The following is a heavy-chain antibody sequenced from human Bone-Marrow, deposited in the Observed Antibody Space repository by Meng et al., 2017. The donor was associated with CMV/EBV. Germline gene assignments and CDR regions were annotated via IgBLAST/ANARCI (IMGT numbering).Heavy chain of an antibody. J-gene: IGHJ4*02. CDR2: MNPNSGNT. Sequence: ASVKVSCKASGYTFTSYDINWVRQATGQGLEWMGWMNPNSGNTGYAQKFQGRVTMTRNTSISTAYMELSSLRSEDTAVYYCARGEGYDYGDSFDYWGQGPLVTVSS. V-gene: IGHV1-8*01. D-gene: IGHD4-17*01. CDR3: ARGEGYDYGDSFDY. CDR1: GYTFTSYD.